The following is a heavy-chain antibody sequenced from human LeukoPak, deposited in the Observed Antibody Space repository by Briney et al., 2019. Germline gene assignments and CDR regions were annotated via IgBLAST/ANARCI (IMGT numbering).Heavy chain of an antibody. D-gene: IGHD1-26*01. J-gene: IGHJ4*02. CDR1: GFTFSSYW. CDR3: ARDLGLLANDY. V-gene: IGHV3-7*01. Sequence: PGGSLRLSCAASGFTFSSYWMTWVRQAPGKGLEWVANIKQDGSEEYNVDCVKGRFTISRDNAKNSLYLQMNSLRAEDTAVYYCARDLGLLANDYWGQGTLVTVSS. CDR2: IKQDGSEE.